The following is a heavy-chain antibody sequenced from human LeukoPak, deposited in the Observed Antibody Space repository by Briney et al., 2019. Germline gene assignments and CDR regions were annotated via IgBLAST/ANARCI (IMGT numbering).Heavy chain of an antibody. CDR1: GFTFSSYG. CDR2: ISYDGSNK. CDR3: AKAKKGYCSGGSCPSIDY. V-gene: IGHV3-30*18. J-gene: IGHJ4*02. Sequence: PGGSLRLSCAASGFTFSSYGMHWVRQAPGKGLEWVAVISYDGSNKYYADSVKGRFTISRDNSKNTLYLQMNSLRAEGTAVYYCAKAKKGYCSGGSCPSIDYWGQGTLVTVSS. D-gene: IGHD2-15*01.